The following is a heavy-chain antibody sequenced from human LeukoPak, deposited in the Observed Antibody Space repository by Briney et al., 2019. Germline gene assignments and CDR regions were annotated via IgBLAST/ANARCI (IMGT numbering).Heavy chain of an antibody. D-gene: IGHD3-3*01. V-gene: IGHV3-23*01. CDR2: ISGSGGST. CDR1: GFTFSSYA. CDR3: AKDYDFWSGYHYYLDY. J-gene: IGHJ4*02. Sequence: GGSLRLSCAASGFTFSSYAMSWVRQAPGKGLEWVSAISGSGGSTYYADSVKGRFTISRDNSKNMLYLQMNSLRAEDTAVYYCAKDYDFWSGYHYYLDYWGQGTLVTVSS.